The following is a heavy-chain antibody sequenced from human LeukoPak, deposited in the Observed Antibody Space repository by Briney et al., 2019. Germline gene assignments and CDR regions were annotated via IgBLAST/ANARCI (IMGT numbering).Heavy chain of an antibody. Sequence: SETLSLTCTVSGGSISSYYWSWIRQPPGKGLEWIGCIYYSGSTNYNPSLKSRVTISVDTSKNQFSLKLSSVTAADTAVYYCARGGDLGYRSSTSCSNWFDPWGQGTLVTVSS. CDR1: GGSISSYY. CDR2: IYYSGST. D-gene: IGHD2-2*01. V-gene: IGHV4-59*01. J-gene: IGHJ5*02. CDR3: ARGGDLGYRSSTSCSNWFDP.